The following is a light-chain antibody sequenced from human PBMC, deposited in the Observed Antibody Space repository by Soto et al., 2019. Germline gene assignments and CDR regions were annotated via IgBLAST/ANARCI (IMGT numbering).Light chain of an antibody. V-gene: IGKV1-39*01. Sequence: DIQMTQSPSSLPASIGDRVTITCRASQSISSYLNWYQQKPGKAPKLLIYAASSLQSGVPSRFSGSGSGTDFTLTISSLQPEDFATYYCQQSYSILGTFGQGTKVEIK. CDR2: AAS. CDR1: QSISSY. CDR3: QQSYSILGT. J-gene: IGKJ1*01.